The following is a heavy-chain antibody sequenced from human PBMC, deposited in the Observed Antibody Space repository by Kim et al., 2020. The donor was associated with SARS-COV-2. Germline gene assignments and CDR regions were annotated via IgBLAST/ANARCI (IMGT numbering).Heavy chain of an antibody. J-gene: IGHJ5*02. CDR1: GFTFSSYW. Sequence: GGSLRLSCAASGFTFSSYWMSWVRQAPGKGLEWVANIKQDGSEKYYVDSVKGRFTISRDNAKNSLYLQMNSLRAEDTAVYYCARGPIYDYVWGESPDFNWFDPWGQGTLVTVSS. V-gene: IGHV3-7*01. CDR3: ARGPIYDYVWGESPDFNWFDP. D-gene: IGHD3-16*01. CDR2: IKQDGSEK.